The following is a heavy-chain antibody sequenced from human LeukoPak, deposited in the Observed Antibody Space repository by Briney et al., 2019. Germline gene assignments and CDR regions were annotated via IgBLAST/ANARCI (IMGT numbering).Heavy chain of an antibody. Sequence: GGSLRLSCAASGFTFSSYAMHWVRQAPGKGLEWVAAISYDGSSKSYADSVKDRFTISRDNSKNTLSLQMNRLRTEDTAVYFCARGTGYYYYYDAMDVWGQGSTVTVSS. D-gene: IGHD2-8*02. CDR2: ISYDGSSK. CDR3: ARGTGYYYYYDAMDV. CDR1: GFTFSSYA. J-gene: IGHJ6*02. V-gene: IGHV3-30-3*01.